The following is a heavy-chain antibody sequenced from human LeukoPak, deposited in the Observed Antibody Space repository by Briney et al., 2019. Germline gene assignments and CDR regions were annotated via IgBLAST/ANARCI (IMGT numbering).Heavy chain of an antibody. D-gene: IGHD1-26*01. J-gene: IGHJ4*02. V-gene: IGHV4-39*07. CDR2: IYYSAST. CDR3: ATREGGATLSY. Sequence: SETLSLTCTVSGGSISSSSYYWGWIRQPPGKGLEWIGSIYYSASTYYNPSLKSRVTISVDTSKNQFSLKLSSVTAADTAVYYCATREGGATLSYWGQGTLVTVSS. CDR1: GGSISSSSYY.